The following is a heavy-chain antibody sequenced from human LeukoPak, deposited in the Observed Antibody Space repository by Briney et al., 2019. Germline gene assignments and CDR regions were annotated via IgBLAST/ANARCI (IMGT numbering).Heavy chain of an antibody. V-gene: IGHV3-7*01. CDR2: MNQDGSGK. Sequence: PGGSLRLSCAASGFTFSNYWMTWVRQAPGKGLEWVANMNQDGSGKYYVDSVKGCFAISRDNAKNSLYLQMNNLRVEDTAVYYCARDNDRKDDSWGQGTLVTVSS. D-gene: IGHD3-16*01. J-gene: IGHJ5*02. CDR3: ARDNDRKDDS. CDR1: GFTFSNYW.